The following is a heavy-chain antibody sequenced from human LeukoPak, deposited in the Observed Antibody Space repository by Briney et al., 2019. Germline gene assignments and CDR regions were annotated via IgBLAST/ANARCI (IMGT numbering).Heavy chain of an antibody. D-gene: IGHD5-18*01. CDR3: ARTTEGGYTYDYFYYYYMDV. V-gene: IGHV4-59*01. Sequence: SETLSLTCTVSGGSISSYYWSWIRQPPGKGLEGIGYIYYSGSTNYNPSLKSRVTISVDTSKNQFSLKLSSATAAATAVYYCARTTEGGYTYDYFYYYYMDVWGKGTTVTISS. J-gene: IGHJ6*03. CDR2: IYYSGST. CDR1: GGSISSYY.